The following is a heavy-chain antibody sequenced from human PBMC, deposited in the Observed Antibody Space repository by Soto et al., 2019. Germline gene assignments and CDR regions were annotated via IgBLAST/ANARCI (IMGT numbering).Heavy chain of an antibody. CDR1: GFTLRSYE. CDR2: ISSGGTTI. J-gene: IGHJ6*02. D-gene: IGHD3-10*01. CDR3: AKDFKISGGHYGSLNYYYGMDV. V-gene: IGHV3-48*03. Sequence: GGSLRLSCAASGFTLRSYEMTWVRQAPGKGLEWLSYISSGGTTIYYADSVKGRFTISRDTSKSALYLQMNSLRPEDTAVYYCAKDFKISGGHYGSLNYYYGMDVWGQGTTVTVS.